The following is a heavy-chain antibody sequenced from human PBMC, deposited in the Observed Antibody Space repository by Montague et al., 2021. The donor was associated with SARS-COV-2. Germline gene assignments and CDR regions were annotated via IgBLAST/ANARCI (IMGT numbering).Heavy chain of an antibody. Sequence: SETLFLTCTVSGGSISSSSYYWGWIRQPPGKGLEWIGSTYYSGSTYYNPSLKSRVTISVDTSKNQFSLKLSSVTAADTAVYYCARPPGGLLWFGEFDYWGQGTLVTVSS. CDR3: ARPPGGLLWFGEFDY. J-gene: IGHJ4*02. D-gene: IGHD3-10*01. CDR1: GGSISSSSYY. V-gene: IGHV4-39*01. CDR2: TYYSGST.